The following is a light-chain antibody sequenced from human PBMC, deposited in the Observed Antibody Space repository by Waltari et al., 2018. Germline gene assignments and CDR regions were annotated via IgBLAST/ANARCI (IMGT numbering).Light chain of an antibody. J-gene: IGLJ2*01. V-gene: IGLV1-40*01. CDR2: GTS. CDR1: SSNIGAGSD. CDR3: QSYDSSLSGVV. Sequence: QSVLTQPPSVSGAPGQRVTISCTGRSSNIGAGSDVHWYQQLPGTAPKLLIYGTSNRPSGVPDRFSGSKSGTSASLAITGLQAEDEADYYCQSYDSSLSGVVFGGGTKLTVL.